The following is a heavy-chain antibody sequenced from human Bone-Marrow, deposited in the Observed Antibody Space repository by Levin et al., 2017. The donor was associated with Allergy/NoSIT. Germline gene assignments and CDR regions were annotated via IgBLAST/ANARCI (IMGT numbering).Heavy chain of an antibody. Sequence: SQTLSLTCTVSGDSISPYYWSWIRQPPGKGLEWMGYISYTGRPNYSPSLKSRVPMSLDTSKNQFSLQLRSVTAADTAVYYCARSRYADYVDYWGQGTQVTVSS. CDR2: ISYTGRP. CDR1: GDSISPYY. J-gene: IGHJ4*02. V-gene: IGHV4-59*01. CDR3: ARSRYADYVDY. D-gene: IGHD2-2*01.